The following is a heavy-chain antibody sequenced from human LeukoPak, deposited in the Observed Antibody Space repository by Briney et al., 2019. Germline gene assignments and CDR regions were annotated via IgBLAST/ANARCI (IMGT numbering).Heavy chain of an antibody. J-gene: IGHJ4*02. CDR2: IKQDGSEK. V-gene: IGHV3-7*01. D-gene: IGHD6-19*01. Sequence: GGSLRLSCAASGFTFSADWMAWVRQAPGKGLEWVANIKQDGSEKYYVASVKGRFTISRDNSKNSLHLQMNSLRADDTAVYYCTRHYGWSNYNWGQGTLVTVSS. CDR1: GFTFSADW. CDR3: TRHYGWSNYN.